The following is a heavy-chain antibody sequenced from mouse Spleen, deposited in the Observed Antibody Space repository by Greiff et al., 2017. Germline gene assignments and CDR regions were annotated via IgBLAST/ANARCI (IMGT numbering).Heavy chain of an antibody. CDR1: GYTFTSYW. CDR2: IDPSDSYT. J-gene: IGHJ2*01. V-gene: IGHV1-69*01. CDR3: ARVGRGSYYFDY. D-gene: IGHD4-1*01. Sequence: QVQLKQPGAELVMPGASVKLSCKASGYTFTSYWMHWVKQRPGQGLEWIGEIDPSDSYTNYNQKFKGKATLTVDKSSSTAYMQLSSLTSEDSAVYYCARVGRGSYYFDYWGQGTTLTVSS.